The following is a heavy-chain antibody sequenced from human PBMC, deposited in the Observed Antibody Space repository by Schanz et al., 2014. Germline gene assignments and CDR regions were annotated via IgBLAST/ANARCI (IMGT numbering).Heavy chain of an antibody. CDR3: ARTQPGGSTSLIGFDI. CDR2: MNPKSGNR. V-gene: IGHV1-8*01. CDR1: GYTFTSYD. J-gene: IGHJ3*02. D-gene: IGHD2-2*01. Sequence: QVQLVQSGAEVKKPGASVKVSCEASGYTFTSYDINWVRQAAGQGLEWMGWMNPKSGNRGYAQKFQGRVTMTRNTSKNTAYMDLTSLRSEDTAVYYCARTQPGGSTSLIGFDIWGQGTLVTVSS.